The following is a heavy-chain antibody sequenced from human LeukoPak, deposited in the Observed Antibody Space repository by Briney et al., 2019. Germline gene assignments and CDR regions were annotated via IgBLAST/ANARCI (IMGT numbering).Heavy chain of an antibody. CDR3: AGYRRDNTFFLDY. CDR2: IFTSGST. V-gene: IGHV4-4*07. J-gene: IGHJ4*02. D-gene: IGHD2-2*02. Sequence: SETLSLTCTVSGDSISTYYWSWIRQPAGKGLEWIGRIFTSGSTNYNPSLKSRVTMSLDTSKNQFSLKLSSVTAADTAVYHCAGYRRDNTFFLDYWGQGTLVTVSS. CDR1: GDSISTYY.